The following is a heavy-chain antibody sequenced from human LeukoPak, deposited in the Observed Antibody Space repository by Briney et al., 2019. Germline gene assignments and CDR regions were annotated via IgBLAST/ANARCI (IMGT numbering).Heavy chain of an antibody. D-gene: IGHD3/OR15-3a*01. Sequence: PSETQSLTCTVSGYSISSGYYWGWIRQPPGKGLEWIGSIYHSGSTYYNPSLKSRVTISVDTSKNQFSLKLSSVTAADTAVYYCARALDYSPVSSSVYWGQGTLVTVSS. CDR1: GYSISSGYY. V-gene: IGHV4-38-2*02. CDR3: ARALDYSPVSSSVY. CDR2: IYHSGST. J-gene: IGHJ4*02.